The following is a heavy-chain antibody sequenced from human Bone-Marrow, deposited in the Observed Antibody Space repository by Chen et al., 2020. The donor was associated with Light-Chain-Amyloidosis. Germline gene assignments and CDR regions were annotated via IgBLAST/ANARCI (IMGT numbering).Heavy chain of an antibody. CDR1: GFTFSSYS. CDR3: AREKYSSSGFDY. J-gene: IGHJ4*02. Sequence: EVQLVESGGGLVKPGGSLRLSCAASGFTFSSYSMNWVRQAPGKGLEWVSSISSSSSYIYYADSVKGLFTISRDNAKNSLYLQMNSLRAEDTAVYYCAREKYSSSGFDYWGQGTLVTVSS. V-gene: IGHV3-21*01. D-gene: IGHD6-6*01. CDR2: ISSSSSYI.